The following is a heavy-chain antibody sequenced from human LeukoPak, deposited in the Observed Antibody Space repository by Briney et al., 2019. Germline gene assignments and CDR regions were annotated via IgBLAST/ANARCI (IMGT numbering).Heavy chain of an antibody. Sequence: PGGSLRLSCAASGFTFSSYWMRWVRQAPGKGLVWVSRINSDGSSTSYADSVKGRFTMSRDNAKNTLYLQVNSLRAEDTAVYYCARSSSWITDYDYWGQGTLVTVSS. J-gene: IGHJ4*02. CDR2: INSDGSST. CDR1: GFTFSSYW. CDR3: ARSSSWITDYDY. D-gene: IGHD6-13*01. V-gene: IGHV3-74*01.